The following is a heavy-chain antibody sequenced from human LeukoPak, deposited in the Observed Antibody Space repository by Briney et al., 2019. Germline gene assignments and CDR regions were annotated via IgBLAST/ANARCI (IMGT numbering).Heavy chain of an antibody. CDR3: ARDRRGIAVAGRSY. V-gene: IGHV3-7*01. J-gene: IGHJ4*02. CDR2: IKQDGSEK. Sequence: GSLRLSCAASGFTFSSYWMSWVRQAPGKGLEWVANIKQDGSEKYYVDSVKGRFTISRDKAKNSLYLQMNSLRAEDTAVYYCARDRRGIAVAGRSYWGQGTLVTVSS. D-gene: IGHD6-19*01. CDR1: GFTFSSYW.